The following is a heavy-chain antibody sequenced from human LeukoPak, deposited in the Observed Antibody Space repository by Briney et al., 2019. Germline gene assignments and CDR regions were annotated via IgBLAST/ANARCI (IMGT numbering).Heavy chain of an antibody. CDR1: GGTFSSYA. V-gene: IGHV1-69*04. D-gene: IGHD3-22*01. CDR3: ARERTYYYDSSGYYYYDY. Sequence: SVKVSCKASGGTFSSYAISWVRQAPGQGLEWMGRIIPILGIANYAQKFQGRVTITADKSTSTAYMELSSLRSKDTAVYYCARERTYYYDSSGYYYYDYWGQGTLVTVSS. J-gene: IGHJ4*02. CDR2: IIPILGIA.